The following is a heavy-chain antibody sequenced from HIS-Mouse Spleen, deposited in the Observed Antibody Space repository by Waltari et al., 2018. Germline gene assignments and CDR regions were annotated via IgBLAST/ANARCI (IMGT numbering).Heavy chain of an antibody. CDR3: ARLTGDAFDI. J-gene: IGHJ3*02. Sequence: QVQLVQSGAEVKKPGAAVKVSCKASGCTFTGSHIPGVRPAPGQGLEWMGWINPNSGGTNYAQKFQGRVTMTRDTSISTAYMELSRLRSDDTAVYYCARLTGDAFDIWGQGTMVTVSS. D-gene: IGHD7-27*01. CDR1: GCTFTGSH. CDR2: INPNSGGT. V-gene: IGHV1-2*02.